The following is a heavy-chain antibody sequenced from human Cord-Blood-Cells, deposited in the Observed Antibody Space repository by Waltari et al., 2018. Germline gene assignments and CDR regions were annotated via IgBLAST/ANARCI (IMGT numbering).Heavy chain of an antibody. Sequence: QVQLVQSGAEVKKPGASVKVSCKASGYTFTSYAMHWVRQAPGQRLEWMGWINAGNGNTKYSQKFQGRVTITRDTSASTAYMELSSLRSEDTAVYYCASGQNKGGYSGGRDAFDIWGQGTMVTVSS. V-gene: IGHV1-3*01. CDR1: GYTFTSYA. CDR3: ASGQNKGGYSGGRDAFDI. CDR2: INAGNGNT. J-gene: IGHJ3*02. D-gene: IGHD1-26*01.